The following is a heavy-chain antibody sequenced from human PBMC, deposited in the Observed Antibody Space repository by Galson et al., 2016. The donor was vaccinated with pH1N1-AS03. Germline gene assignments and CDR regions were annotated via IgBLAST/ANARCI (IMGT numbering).Heavy chain of an antibody. V-gene: IGHV4-59*01. D-gene: IGHD2-2*01. Sequence: ETLSLTCTVSGDAMSNYYWHWIRHRPGRGLEWIGHMSYSGSSNYTPSLKSRVTILVDTSKNQSSLKLSSVTAADTAVYYCARVTGFYQISALNIWGQGTMVTVSS. CDR3: ARVTGFYQISALNI. CDR2: MSYSGSS. J-gene: IGHJ3*02. CDR1: GDAMSNYY.